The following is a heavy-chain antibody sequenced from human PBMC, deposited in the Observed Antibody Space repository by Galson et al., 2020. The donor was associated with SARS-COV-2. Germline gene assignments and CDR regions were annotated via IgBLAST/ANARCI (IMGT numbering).Heavy chain of an antibody. CDR1: GFSLSTSGMC. CDR3: ARYYYGSGSSDGFDY. V-gene: IGHV2-70*01. J-gene: IGHJ4*02. D-gene: IGHD3-10*01. CDR2: IDWDDDK. Sequence: SGPTLVNPTQTLTLTSTFSGFSLSTSGMCVSWIRQPPGKALEWLALIDWDDDKYYSTSLKTRLTISKDTSKTQVVLTMTNMDPVDTATYYCARYYYGSGSSDGFDYWGQGTLVTVSS.